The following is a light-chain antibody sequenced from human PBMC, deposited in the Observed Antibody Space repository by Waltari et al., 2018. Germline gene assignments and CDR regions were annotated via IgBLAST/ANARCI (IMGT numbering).Light chain of an antibody. CDR3: QQLNTYPVT. CDR2: GAS. Sequence: IQLTQSPSSLSASVGDRVTITCRASQGVSSYLASYQQKPGKAPKLLIYGASTLQSGVSSRFSGSGSGTDFTLTISSLEPEDFATYYCQQLNTYPVTFGPGTKVDIK. J-gene: IGKJ3*01. V-gene: IGKV1-9*01. CDR1: QGVSSY.